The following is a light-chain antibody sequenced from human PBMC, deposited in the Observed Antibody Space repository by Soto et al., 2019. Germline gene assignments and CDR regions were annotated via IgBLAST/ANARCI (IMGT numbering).Light chain of an antibody. V-gene: IGKV3-15*01. CDR2: GAS. J-gene: IGKJ5*01. Sequence: IVMTQSPSTLSVSPGERATLSCRASQSVRSTLAWYQQKPGQAPRLLIYGASTRATGIPARFSGSGSGTEFTLTIISLQPEDFAVYYCQQYNTWPPITFGQGTRLEIK. CDR1: QSVRST. CDR3: QQYNTWPPIT.